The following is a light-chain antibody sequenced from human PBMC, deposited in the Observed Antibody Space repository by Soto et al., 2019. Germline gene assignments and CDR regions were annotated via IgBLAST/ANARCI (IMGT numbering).Light chain of an antibody. J-gene: IGLJ1*01. Sequence: QSALTQTACVSGSPGQSITIACTGTISDIGGFNYVSWYQQNPGKAPKLMIYEVSKRPSGVSNRFSGSKSGNTASLTISGLQAEDEADYYCRSYTSNSTLEVFGTGTKVTVL. CDR3: RSYTSNSTLEV. CDR1: ISDIGGFNY. V-gene: IGLV2-14*01. CDR2: EVS.